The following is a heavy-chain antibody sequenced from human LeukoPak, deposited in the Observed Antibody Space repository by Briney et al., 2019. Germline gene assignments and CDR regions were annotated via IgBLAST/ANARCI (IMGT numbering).Heavy chain of an antibody. J-gene: IGHJ5*02. D-gene: IGHD1-7*01. Sequence: GSLRLSCAASGFTVSITYMSWVRQAPGKGLEWNGEIYHSGSTNYNPSLKSRVTISVDKSKNQFSLKLSSVTAADTAVYYCARGGRGITGTTRWFDPWGQGTLVTVSS. CDR3: ARGGRGITGTTRWFDP. CDR1: GFTVSITY. V-gene: IGHV4-4*02. CDR2: IYHSGST.